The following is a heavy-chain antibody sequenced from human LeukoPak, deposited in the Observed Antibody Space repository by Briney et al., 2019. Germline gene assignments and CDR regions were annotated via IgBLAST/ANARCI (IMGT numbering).Heavy chain of an antibody. CDR3: ARDPDYGDPE. CDR1: GFTFSDHY. V-gene: IGHV3-11*01. CDR2: ITSSGSTT. Sequence: GGSLRLSCVASGFTFSDHYMSWFRLSPGKGLEWLSYITSSGSTTDYADSVKGRFTISRDNAKNSMFLQMNSLRPEDTAVHYCARDPDYGDPEWGQGTLVTVSS. D-gene: IGHD4-17*01. J-gene: IGHJ4*02.